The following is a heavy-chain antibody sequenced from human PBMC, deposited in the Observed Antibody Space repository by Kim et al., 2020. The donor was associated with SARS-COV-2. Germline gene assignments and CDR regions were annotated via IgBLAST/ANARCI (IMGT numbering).Heavy chain of an antibody. CDR2: IYHSGST. CDR1: GGSISSSNW. D-gene: IGHD2-15*01. V-gene: IGHV4-4*02. CDR3: ARVSTPGCSGGSCCSWGYYYYYGMDV. J-gene: IGHJ6*02. Sequence: SETLSLTCAVSGGSISSSNWWSWVRQPPGKGLEWIGEIYHSGSTNSNPSLKSRVTISVDKSKNQFSLKLSSLTAADTAVYYCARVSTPGCSGGSCCSWGYYYYYGMDVWGQGNTVTVSS.